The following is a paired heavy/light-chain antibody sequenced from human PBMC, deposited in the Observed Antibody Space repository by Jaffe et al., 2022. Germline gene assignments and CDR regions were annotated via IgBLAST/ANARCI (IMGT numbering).Light chain of an antibody. V-gene: IGKV1D-12*01. CDR1: QSISRW. CDR2: AAS. Sequence: DIQMTQSPSSVSASVGDRVTITCRASQSISRWLAWYQKKPGRAPKLLIYAASSLQSGVPSRFSGSGSGTDFILTISSLQPEDVATYYCQQANSFPLTFGQGTRLEIK. J-gene: IGKJ5*01. CDR3: QQANSFPLT.
Heavy chain of an antibody. CDR3: AKYAQQAAPPRLFDS. D-gene: IGHD2-8*01. J-gene: IGHJ4*02. CDR2: IGTGGHPT. V-gene: IGHV3-23*01. Sequence: EVQLLESGGGLVQPGGSLRLSCVASGFTFSSYGMTWVRQAPGKGLEWVSVIGTGGHPTYYADSVEGRFTISRDNSKNTLYLQMNSLRAEDTAVYYCAKYAQQAAPPRLFDSWGQGTLVTVSS. CDR1: GFTFSSYG.